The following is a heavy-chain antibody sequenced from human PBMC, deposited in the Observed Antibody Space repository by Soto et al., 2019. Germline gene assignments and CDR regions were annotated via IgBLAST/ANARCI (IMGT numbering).Heavy chain of an antibody. CDR1: GNTFTSYT. V-gene: IGHV1-3*01. CDR2: INVGNGNR. CDR3: ARLGDSSGYDY. D-gene: IGHD3-22*01. Sequence: ASVKVSCKASGNTFTSYTIHWVRQAPGHRLEWMGWINVGNGNRKYSQRFQVRVTITRDTSASTAYMELSSLRSEDTAVYYCARLGDSSGYDYWGQGTLVTVSS. J-gene: IGHJ4*02.